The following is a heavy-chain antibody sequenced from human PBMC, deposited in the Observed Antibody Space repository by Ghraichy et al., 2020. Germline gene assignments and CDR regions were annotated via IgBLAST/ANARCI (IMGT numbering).Heavy chain of an antibody. CDR3: ARRAPSDYGDYVAAFDI. CDR2: ISAYNGNT. V-gene: IGHV1-18*01. D-gene: IGHD4-17*01. Sequence: ASVKVSCKASGYTFTSYGISWVRQAPGQGLEWMGWISAYNGNTNYAQKLQGRVTMTTDTSTSTAYMELRSLRSDDTAVYYCARRAPSDYGDYVAAFDIWGQGTMVTVSS. J-gene: IGHJ3*02. CDR1: GYTFTSYG.